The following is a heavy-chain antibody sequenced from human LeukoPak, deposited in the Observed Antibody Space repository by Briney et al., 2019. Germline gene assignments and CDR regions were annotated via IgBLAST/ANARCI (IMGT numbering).Heavy chain of an antibody. V-gene: IGHV3-48*02. J-gene: IGHJ6*02. Sequence: GGSLRLSCAASGFSFSTYSMSWVRQAPGKGLEWISYINGRSSVIYYADSVKGRFTISRDNDKNALNLQMTSLTDDDTAVYYCAKTGGSSGGMDVWGRGTTVTVSS. D-gene: IGHD3-10*01. CDR2: INGRSSVI. CDR3: AKTGGSSGGMDV. CDR1: GFSFSTYS.